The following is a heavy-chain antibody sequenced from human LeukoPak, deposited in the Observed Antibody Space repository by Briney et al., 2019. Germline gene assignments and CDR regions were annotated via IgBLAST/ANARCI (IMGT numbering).Heavy chain of an antibody. D-gene: IGHD1-1*01. CDR2: ISAYNGNT. CDR1: GYTFTSYD. J-gene: IGHJ4*02. V-gene: IGHV1-18*01. CDR3: ARTGTDRDFDY. Sequence: ASVKVSCKASGYTFTSYDINWVRQATGQGLEWMGWISAYNGNTNYAQKLQGRVTMTTDTSTSTAYMELRSLRSDDTAVYYCARTGTDRDFDYWGQGTLVTVSS.